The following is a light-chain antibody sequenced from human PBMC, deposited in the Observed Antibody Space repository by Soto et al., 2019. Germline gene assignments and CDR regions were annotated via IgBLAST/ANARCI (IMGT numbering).Light chain of an antibody. CDR2: AAS. V-gene: IGKV1-12*01. CDR1: QGISSW. CDR3: QQANSFPYT. Sequence: DIQMTQSPSSVSASVGDRVTITCRASQGISSWLAWYQLKPGKDPKLLIYAASSLQSGVPSRLSGSGSVTDFPLTIRSRQPEDYATYYCQQANSFPYTFGQGTKLEIK. J-gene: IGKJ2*01.